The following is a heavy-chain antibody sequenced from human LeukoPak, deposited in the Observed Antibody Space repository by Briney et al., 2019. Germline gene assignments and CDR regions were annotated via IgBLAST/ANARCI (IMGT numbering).Heavy chain of an antibody. CDR3: ARGGRSGSYTYYFDY. Sequence: SETLSLTCTVSGGTISGYYWSWIRQPPGQGLEWIGNVHYSGTTNYSPSLKSRVTISVDSSKKQFSLELTSVTAADTAVYYCARGGRSGSYTYYFDYWGLGSLVTVSS. CDR1: GGTISGYY. CDR2: VHYSGTT. J-gene: IGHJ4*02. D-gene: IGHD1-26*01. V-gene: IGHV4-59*01.